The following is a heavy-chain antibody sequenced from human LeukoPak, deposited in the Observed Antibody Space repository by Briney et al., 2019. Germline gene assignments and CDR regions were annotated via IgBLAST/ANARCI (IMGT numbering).Heavy chain of an antibody. CDR2: ISSSGSTI. Sequence: PGGSLRLSCAASGFTFSSYEMNWVRQAPGKGLEWVSYISSSGSTIYYADSVKGRFTISRDNAKNSLYLQMNSLRAEDTAVYYCARRARDGYNSWGIFRVYYFDYWGQGTLVTVSS. V-gene: IGHV3-48*03. CDR1: GFTFSSYE. D-gene: IGHD5-24*01. J-gene: IGHJ4*02. CDR3: ARRARDGYNSWGIFRVYYFDY.